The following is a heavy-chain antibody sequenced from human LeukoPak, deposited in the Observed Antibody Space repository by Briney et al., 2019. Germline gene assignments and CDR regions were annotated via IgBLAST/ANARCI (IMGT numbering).Heavy chain of an antibody. D-gene: IGHD3-10*01. V-gene: IGHV3-9*01. J-gene: IGHJ4*02. CDR2: ISWNSGSI. CDR3: AKVAYGSGSYPVYFDY. Sequence: PGRSLRLSCAASGFSFDDYAMNWVRQAPGKGLEWVSGISWNSGSIGYADSVKGRFTISRDNAKNSLYLQMNSLRAEDTALYYCAKVAYGSGSYPVYFDYWGQGTLVTVSS. CDR1: GFSFDDYA.